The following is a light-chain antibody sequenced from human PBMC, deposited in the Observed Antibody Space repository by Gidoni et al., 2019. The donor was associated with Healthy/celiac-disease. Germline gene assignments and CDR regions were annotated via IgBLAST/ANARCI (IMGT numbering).Light chain of an antibody. V-gene: IGKV1-33*01. CDR1: QDISNY. Sequence: DIKMPQSPSSLSAPVGDRVTITCQASQDISNYLNWYQQKPGKAPKLLIYDASNLETGVPSRFSGSGSGTDFTFTISSLQPEDIATYYCQQYDNLPFGQGTRLEIK. CDR3: QQYDNLP. J-gene: IGKJ5*01. CDR2: DAS.